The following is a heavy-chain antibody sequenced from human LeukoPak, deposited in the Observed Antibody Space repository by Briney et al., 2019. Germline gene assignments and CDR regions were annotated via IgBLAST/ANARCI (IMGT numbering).Heavy chain of an antibody. CDR2: IKQDGSEK. D-gene: IGHD6-19*01. V-gene: IGHV3-7*03. J-gene: IGHJ4*02. Sequence: AGSLTLSCAASGFTISSDWMSWLRQAPGKGLEWVANIKQDGSEKYYVDSVKGRFTISRDNAKNSLYLQMNSLRAEDTAVYYCARLTGYSSGWYGSRFDYGGQGTLVTVS. CDR3: ARLTGYSSGWYGSRFDY. CDR1: GFTISSDW.